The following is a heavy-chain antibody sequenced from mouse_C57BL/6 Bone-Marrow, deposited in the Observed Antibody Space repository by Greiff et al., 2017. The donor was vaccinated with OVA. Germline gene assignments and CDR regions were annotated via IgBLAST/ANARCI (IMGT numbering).Heavy chain of an antibody. Sequence: EVHLVESGPVLVKPGASVKMSCKASGYTFTDYYMNWVKQSHGKSLEWIGVINPYNGGTSYNQKFKGKATLTVDKSSSTAYMELNSLTSEDSAVYYCALYGSSLYYYAMDYWGQGTSVTVSS. CDR1: GYTFTDYY. D-gene: IGHD1-1*01. V-gene: IGHV1-19*01. J-gene: IGHJ4*01. CDR2: INPYNGGT. CDR3: ALYGSSLYYYAMDY.